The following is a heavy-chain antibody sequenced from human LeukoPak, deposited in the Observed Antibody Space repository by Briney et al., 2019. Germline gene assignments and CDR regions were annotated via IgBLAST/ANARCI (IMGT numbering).Heavy chain of an antibody. Sequence: PGGSLRLSCAASGFTFSSYGMHWVRQAPGKGLEWVADIWYDGSNKYYADSVKGRFTISRDNSKNTLYLQMNSLRAEDTAVYYCASGGQGSSDYWGQGTLVTVSS. J-gene: IGHJ4*02. CDR1: GFTFSSYG. CDR3: ASGGQGSSDY. D-gene: IGHD3-16*01. V-gene: IGHV3-33*01. CDR2: IWYDGSNK.